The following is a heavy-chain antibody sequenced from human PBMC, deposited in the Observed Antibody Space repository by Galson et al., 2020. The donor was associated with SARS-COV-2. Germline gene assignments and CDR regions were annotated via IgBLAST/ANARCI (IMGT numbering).Heavy chain of an antibody. D-gene: IGHD3-10*01. CDR1: GYSFTSYW. CDR3: ARLRYGSGSYRSYYYMDV. V-gene: IGHV5-51*01. Sequence: GESLKISCKGSGYSFTSYWIGWVRQMPGKGLEWMGIIYPGDSDTRYSPSFQGQVTISADKSISTAYLQWSSLKASDTAMYYCARLRYGSGSYRSYYYMDVWGKGTTVTI. J-gene: IGHJ6*03. CDR2: IYPGDSDT.